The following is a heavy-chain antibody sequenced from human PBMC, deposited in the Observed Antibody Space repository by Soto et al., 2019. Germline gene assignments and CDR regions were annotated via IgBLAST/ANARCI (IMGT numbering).Heavy chain of an antibody. CDR2: IYATGTT. V-gene: IGHV4-4*07. Sequence: SETLSLTCTVSGASISGFYWSWILKSAGKGLEWIGRIYATGTTDYNPSLKSRVMMSVDTSKKQFSLKLRSVTAADTAVYYCVRDGTKTLRDWFDPWGQGISVTVS. D-gene: IGHD1-1*01. J-gene: IGHJ5*02. CDR3: VRDGTKTLRDWFDP. CDR1: GASISGFY.